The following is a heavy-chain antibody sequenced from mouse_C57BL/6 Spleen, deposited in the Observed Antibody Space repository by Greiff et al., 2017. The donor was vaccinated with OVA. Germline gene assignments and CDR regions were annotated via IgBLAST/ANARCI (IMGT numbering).Heavy chain of an antibody. CDR3: AKNYYGSSGWRYYYAMDY. CDR1: GFTFSDYG. V-gene: IGHV5-17*01. Sequence: EVKLMESGGGLVKPGGSLKLSCAASGFTFSDYGMHWVRQAPEKGLEWVAHISSGSSTIYYADTVKGRFTISRDNAKNTLFMQMTSLRSEDTAVYYSAKNYYGSSGWRYYYAMDYWGQGTSVTVSS. CDR2: ISSGSSTI. D-gene: IGHD1-1*01. J-gene: IGHJ4*01.